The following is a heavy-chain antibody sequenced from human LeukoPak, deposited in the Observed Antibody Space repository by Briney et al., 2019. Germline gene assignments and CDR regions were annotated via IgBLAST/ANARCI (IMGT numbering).Heavy chain of an antibody. D-gene: IGHD6-13*01. J-gene: IGHJ2*01. CDR3: ARGIAAAGTGWYFDL. CDR2: INHSGST. CDR1: GGSFSGYY. V-gene: IGHV4-34*01. Sequence: PSETLSLTCAVYGGSFSGYYWSWIRQPPGKGLEWIGEINHSGSTNYNPSLKSRVTISVDTSKNQFSLKLSPVTAADTAVYYCARGIAAAGTGWYFDLWGRGTLVTVSS.